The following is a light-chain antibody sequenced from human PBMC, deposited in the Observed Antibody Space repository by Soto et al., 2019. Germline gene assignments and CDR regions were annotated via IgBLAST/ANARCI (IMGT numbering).Light chain of an antibody. J-gene: IGKJ2*01. CDR3: QQYYSVPYS. CDR2: WAS. V-gene: IGKV4-1*01. CDR1: QSVLYSSNNNNY. Sequence: DIVMTQSPDSLAVSLGERATVNCKSGQSVLYSSNNNNYLAWYQQKPGQPPRLLIYWASTRESGVPDRFSGSGSVTDFTLAIDSLQAEDVAVYYCQQYYSVPYSFGQGTKLEIK.